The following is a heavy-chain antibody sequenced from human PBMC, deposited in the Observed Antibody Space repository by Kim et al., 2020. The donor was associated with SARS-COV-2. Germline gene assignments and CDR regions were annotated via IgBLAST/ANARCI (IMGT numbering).Heavy chain of an antibody. J-gene: IGHJ3*02. CDR2: IYWDDDT. Sequence: SGPTLVKPTQTLTLTCTFSGFSLKTIGVGVGWIRQPPGKALDWLALIYWDDDTRYSPYLKSRLTITKDTYKNQVFLSLKNVDPVDTATYYCAHIGVDSRGDDAFDMWGQGTMVTVSS. CDR3: AHIGVDSRGDDAFDM. CDR1: GFSLKTIGVG. V-gene: IGHV2-5*02. D-gene: IGHD3-10*01.